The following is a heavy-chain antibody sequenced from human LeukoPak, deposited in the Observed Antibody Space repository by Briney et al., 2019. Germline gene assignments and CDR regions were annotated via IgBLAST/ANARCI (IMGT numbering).Heavy chain of an antibody. Sequence: GGYLRLSCAASGFTFSSYDMSWVRQAPGKGLEWVSAISGSGGSTYYADSVKGRFTMSRDNSKNTLYLQMNSLRAEDTAVYYCAKERGLSGSYPFDYWGQGTLVTVSS. CDR2: ISGSGGST. D-gene: IGHD1-26*01. V-gene: IGHV3-23*01. CDR1: GFTFSSYD. CDR3: AKERGLSGSYPFDY. J-gene: IGHJ4*02.